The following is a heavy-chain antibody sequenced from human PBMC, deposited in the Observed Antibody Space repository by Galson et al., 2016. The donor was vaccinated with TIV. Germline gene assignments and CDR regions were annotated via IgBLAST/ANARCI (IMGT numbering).Heavy chain of an antibody. CDR1: GYTLSTYY. V-gene: IGHV1-46*01. CDR2: IDPSVGST. CDR3: ARRFYFDY. Sequence: QSGAEVKMPGASVKVSCKASGYTLSTYYMHWLRQAPGQGLEWMGIIDPSVGSTNYSQKFQGRVTMTSDTSTSTVYMELTSLKSEDTAVYYCARRFYFDYWGQGTLVTVSS. J-gene: IGHJ4*02.